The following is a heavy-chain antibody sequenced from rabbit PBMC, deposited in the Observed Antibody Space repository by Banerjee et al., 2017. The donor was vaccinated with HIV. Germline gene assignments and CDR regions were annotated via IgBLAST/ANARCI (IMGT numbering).Heavy chain of an antibody. D-gene: IGHD6-1*01. CDR3: ARGTAYTNNDYYFTL. Sequence: QSIEDTGSTQVKPGATLTLTCTASGFDNHSNAMCWVRQAPGKGLEWIAGIYVGSSGSTYYGSWAKGRFTISKTSSTTVTLQMTSLTAADTATYFCARGTAYTNNDYYFTLWGKGTLVTV. CDR1: GFDNHSNA. V-gene: IGHV1S40*01. J-gene: IGHJ4*01. CDR2: IYVGSSGST.